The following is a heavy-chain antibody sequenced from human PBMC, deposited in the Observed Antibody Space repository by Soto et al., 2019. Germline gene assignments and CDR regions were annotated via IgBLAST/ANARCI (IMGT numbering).Heavy chain of an antibody. J-gene: IGHJ6*02. V-gene: IGHV4-59*01. Sequence: PSETMSVTCSASGGYISSYYWSWIRQPQGKGLEWIGYIYYSGSTNYNPSLKSRVTISVDTSKNQFSLKLSSVTAADTAVYYCARDLRVAVAGPKYYYGMDVWGQGTTVTVSS. D-gene: IGHD6-19*01. CDR2: IYYSGST. CDR3: ARDLRVAVAGPKYYYGMDV. CDR1: GGYISSYY.